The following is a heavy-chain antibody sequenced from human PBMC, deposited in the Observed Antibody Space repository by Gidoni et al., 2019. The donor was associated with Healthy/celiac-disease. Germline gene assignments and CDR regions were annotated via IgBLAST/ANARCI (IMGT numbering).Heavy chain of an antibody. CDR1: GFTFSSYA. CDR3: AKVLGIVGATRGLCDY. CDR2: ISGSGGRT. J-gene: IGHJ4*02. D-gene: IGHD1-26*01. V-gene: IGHV3-23*01. Sequence: EVQLLESGGGLVQPGGSLRLSCSASGFTFSSYAMSWVRQAPGKGLAWVSAISGSGGRTYYADSVKGRFNISRDNSKNTLYLQMNSLRAEDTAVYYCAKVLGIVGATRGLCDYWGQGTLVTVSS.